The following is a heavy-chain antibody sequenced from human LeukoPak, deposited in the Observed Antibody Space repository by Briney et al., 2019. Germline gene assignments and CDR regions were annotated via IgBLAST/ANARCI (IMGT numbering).Heavy chain of an antibody. CDR3: ASLYSGYDLSDY. CDR1: GGSISSSNW. Sequence: PSETLSLTCAVSGGSISSSNWWSWVRQPPGKGLEWIGEIYHSGSTNYNPSLKSRVTIPVDTSKNQFSLKLSSVTAADTAVYYCASLYSGYDLSDYWGQGTLVTVSS. J-gene: IGHJ4*02. V-gene: IGHV4-4*02. CDR2: IYHSGST. D-gene: IGHD5-12*01.